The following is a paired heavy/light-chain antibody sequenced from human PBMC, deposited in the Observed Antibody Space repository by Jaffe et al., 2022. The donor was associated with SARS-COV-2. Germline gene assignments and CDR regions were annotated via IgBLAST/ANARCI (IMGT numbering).Light chain of an antibody. CDR3: SSYAGSNNLV. J-gene: IGLJ2*01. CDR1: SSDVGGYNL. CDR2: EVN. Sequence: QSALTQPPSASGSPGQSVTISCTGTSSDVGGYNLVSWYQQHPGKAPKLMIYEVNKRPSGVPDRFSGSKSGNTASLTVSGLQAEDEADYYCSSYAGSNNLVFGGGTKLTVL. V-gene: IGLV2-8*01.
Heavy chain of an antibody. CDR2: VSHSGST. J-gene: IGHJ4*02. CDR1: GYSISSGYY. D-gene: IGHD2-2*01. CDR3: ARGGCSTTACYSSFDY. V-gene: IGHV4-38-2*02. Sequence: QVQLQESGPGLVKPSETLSLTCTVSGYSISSGYYWGWIRQPPGKGLEWIGTVSHSGSTYNNPSLKSRVTISVDTSKNQFSLKLSSVTAADTAVYYCARGGCSTTACYSSFDYWGQGTLVTVSS.